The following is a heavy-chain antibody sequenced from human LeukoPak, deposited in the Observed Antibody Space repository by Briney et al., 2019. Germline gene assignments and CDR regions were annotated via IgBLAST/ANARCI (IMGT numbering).Heavy chain of an antibody. J-gene: IGHJ3*02. CDR1: GYTFTSYA. Sequence: ASVKVSCKASGYTFTSYAMHWVRQAPGQRLEWMGWINAGNGNTKYSQKFQGRVTITRDTSASTAYMELSSLRPEDTAVYYCAREGIAAALGAFDIWGQGTMVTVSS. V-gene: IGHV1-3*01. CDR3: AREGIAAALGAFDI. D-gene: IGHD6-13*01. CDR2: INAGNGNT.